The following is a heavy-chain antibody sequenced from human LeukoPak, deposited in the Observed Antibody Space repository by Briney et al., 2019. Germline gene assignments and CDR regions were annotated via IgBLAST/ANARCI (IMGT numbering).Heavy chain of an antibody. CDR2: INPNSGGT. CDR3: ARGGDCSSTSCYSPDY. J-gene: IGHJ4*02. V-gene: IGHV1-2*02. D-gene: IGHD2-2*01. CDR1: GYTFTGYY. Sequence: ASVKVSCKASGYTFTGYYMHWVRQAPGQGLEWMGWINPNSGGTNYAQKFQGRVTMTRDTSTSTAYMELSRLRSDDTAVYYCARGGDCSSTSCYSPDYWGQGTLVTVSS.